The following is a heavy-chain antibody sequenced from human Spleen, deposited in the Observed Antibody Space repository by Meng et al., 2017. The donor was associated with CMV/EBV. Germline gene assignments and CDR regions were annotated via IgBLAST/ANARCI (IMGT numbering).Heavy chain of an antibody. V-gene: IGHV3-7*03. CDR1: GVTFRKTG. J-gene: IGHJ4*02. CDR2: MSGDGREI. Sequence: GGSLRLSCAVSGVTFRKTGMSWLRQVPGKGLEWVADMSGDGREIYYVDSVKGRFTVSRDNAKNSLYLQMNSLRVEDTAVYYCATVAGDGSLDFEYWGQGTLVTVSS. CDR3: ATVAGDGSLDFEY. D-gene: IGHD5-24*01.